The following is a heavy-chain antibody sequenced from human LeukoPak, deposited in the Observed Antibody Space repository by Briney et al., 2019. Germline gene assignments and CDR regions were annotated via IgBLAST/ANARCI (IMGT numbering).Heavy chain of an antibody. Sequence: SVKVSCKASGCTFSSYAISWVRQAPGQGLEWMGVIIPICGSANYAQKFQGRVTITTDASTSTAYMELSSLRSEDTAVYYCARDSGSVRYYYDSSGYYDAFDIWGQGTMVTVSS. J-gene: IGHJ3*02. CDR3: ARDSGSVRYYYDSSGYYDAFDI. V-gene: IGHV1-69*05. D-gene: IGHD3-22*01. CDR2: IIPICGSA. CDR1: GCTFSSYA.